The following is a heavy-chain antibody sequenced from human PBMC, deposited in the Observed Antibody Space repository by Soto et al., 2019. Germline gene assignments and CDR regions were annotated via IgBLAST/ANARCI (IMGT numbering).Heavy chain of an antibody. J-gene: IGHJ4*02. D-gene: IGHD5-18*01. Sequence: PGGSLRLSCATSGFTFRTYWMSWVRQAPGKGLEWVACIKKDGSEEYYVDSVRGRFTISRDNAKNSLYLQMNSLRAEDTAVYYFSWLDTSIVKTHGYCGQGTLVPVSS. CDR3: SWLDTSIVKTHGY. CDR1: GFTFRTYW. CDR2: IKKDGSEE. V-gene: IGHV3-7*01.